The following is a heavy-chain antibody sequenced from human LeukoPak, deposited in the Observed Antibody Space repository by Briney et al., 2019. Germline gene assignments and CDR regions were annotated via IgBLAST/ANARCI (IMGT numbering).Heavy chain of an antibody. J-gene: IGHJ4*02. CDR3: AKDNYGGIFAS. CDR2: ISDTVRDT. CDR1: GFTFSAYG. D-gene: IGHD4-17*01. Sequence: PGESLRLSCAASGFTFSAYGMSWVRQAPGKGLEWVSHISDTVRDTWYANSVKGRFIISRDNSRDTGYLQMSSLRPEDTALYFCAKDNYGGIFASWGEGTLVTVSS. V-gene: IGHV3-23*01.